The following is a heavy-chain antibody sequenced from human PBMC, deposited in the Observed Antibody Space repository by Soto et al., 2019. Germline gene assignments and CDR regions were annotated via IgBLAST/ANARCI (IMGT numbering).Heavy chain of an antibody. V-gene: IGHV3-9*01. D-gene: IGHD6-19*01. CDR1: GFTFDDYA. J-gene: IGHJ3*02. Sequence: PGGSLRPSCAASGFTFDDYAMHWVRQAPGKGLEWVSGISWNSGSIGYADSVKGRFTISRDNAKNSLYLQMNSLRAEDTALYYCAKVVRGPYSSGLTRAFDIWGQGTMVTVSS. CDR2: ISWNSGSI. CDR3: AKVVRGPYSSGLTRAFDI.